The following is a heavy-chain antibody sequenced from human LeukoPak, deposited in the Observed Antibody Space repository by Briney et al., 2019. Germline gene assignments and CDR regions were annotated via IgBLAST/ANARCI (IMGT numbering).Heavy chain of an antibody. Sequence: SETLSLTCAVYGGSFSGYYWSWIRQPPGKGLEWIGEINHSGSTNYNPSLKSRVTISVDTSKNQFSLKLTSVTAADTAVYYCARRRGRGSSWYQVIDYWGQGTLVTVSS. CDR2: INHSGST. D-gene: IGHD6-13*01. V-gene: IGHV4-34*01. CDR1: GGSFSGYY. CDR3: ARRRGRGSSWYQVIDY. J-gene: IGHJ4*02.